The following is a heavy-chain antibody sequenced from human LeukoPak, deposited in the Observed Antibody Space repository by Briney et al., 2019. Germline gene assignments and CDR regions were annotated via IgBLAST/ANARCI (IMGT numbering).Heavy chain of an antibody. CDR2: ISGSGGST. J-gene: IGHJ5*02. CDR1: GFTFSSYA. CDR3: AKGYCSGGSCFSRSNWFDP. V-gene: IGHV3-23*01. Sequence: GGSLRLSCAASGFTFSSYAMSWVRQAPGKGLEWVSAISGSGGSTYYADSVKGRFTISRDSSKNTLYLQMNGLRVEDTAIYYCAKGYCSGGSCFSRSNWFDPWGQGNLVTVSS. D-gene: IGHD2-15*01.